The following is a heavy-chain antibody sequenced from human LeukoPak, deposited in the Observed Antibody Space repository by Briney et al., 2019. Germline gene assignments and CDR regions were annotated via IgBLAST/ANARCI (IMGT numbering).Heavy chain of an antibody. Sequence: ASVKVSCTASGYTFTSYAMHWVRQAPGQRLEWMGWINAGNGNTKYSQKFQGRVTITRDTSADTAYMELSSLRSEDTAVYYCARLKYCTNGVCYAGFDYWGQGTLVTVSS. CDR3: ARLKYCTNGVCYAGFDY. D-gene: IGHD2-8*01. V-gene: IGHV1-3*01. CDR1: GYTFTSYA. J-gene: IGHJ4*02. CDR2: INAGNGNT.